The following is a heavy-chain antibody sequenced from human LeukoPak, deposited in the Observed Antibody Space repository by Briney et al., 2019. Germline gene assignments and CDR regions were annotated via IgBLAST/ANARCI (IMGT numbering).Heavy chain of an antibody. D-gene: IGHD2-2*01. V-gene: IGHV1-69*13. Sequence: SVKISCKASGGTFSSYAISWVRQAPGQGLEWMGGIIPIFGTANYAQKFQGRVTITADESTSTAYMELSSLRSEDTAVYYCARDRANCSSTSCYVRWVGWFDPWGQGTLVTVSS. CDR1: GGTFSSYA. J-gene: IGHJ5*02. CDR3: ARDRANCSSTSCYVRWVGWFDP. CDR2: IIPIFGTA.